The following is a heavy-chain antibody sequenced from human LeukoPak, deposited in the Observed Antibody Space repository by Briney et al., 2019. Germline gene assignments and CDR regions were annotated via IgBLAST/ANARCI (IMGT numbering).Heavy chain of an antibody. D-gene: IGHD6-13*01. CDR3: ARSIPKAGSSWYYFDY. Sequence: SETLSLTCTVSGGSLSSYYWSWIRQPPGKGLEWIGYIYYSGSTNYNPSLKSRVTISVDTSKNQFSLKLSSVTAADTAVYYCARSIPKAGSSWYYFDYWGQGTLVTVSS. V-gene: IGHV4-59*01. CDR2: IYYSGST. J-gene: IGHJ4*02. CDR1: GGSLSSYY.